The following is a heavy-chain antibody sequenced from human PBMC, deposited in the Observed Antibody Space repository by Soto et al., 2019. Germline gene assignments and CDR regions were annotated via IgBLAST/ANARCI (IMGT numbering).Heavy chain of an antibody. CDR2: TYYRSKWYN. V-gene: IGHV6-1*01. J-gene: IGHJ6*03. CDR3: ARGSWDDVSGHYYMDV. CDR1: GDSVSSNSVG. D-gene: IGHD1-1*01. Sequence: SQTLSLTCDISGDSVSSNSVGWNWIRQTPSRGLEWLGRTYYRSKWYNNYAVSVKSRVSVNPDTAKNQFSLQLNSVTPEDTAVYYCARGSWDDVSGHYYMDVWGKGTMVTVSS.